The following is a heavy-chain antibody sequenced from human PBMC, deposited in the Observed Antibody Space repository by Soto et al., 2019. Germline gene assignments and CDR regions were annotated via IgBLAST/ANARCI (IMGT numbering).Heavy chain of an antibody. CDR1: GYTFTVYY. Sequence: ASVKVSCKASGYTFTVYYMHCVLQSPLQGLDWMGCINPNSGGTNYAQKFQGWVTMTRDTSISTAYMELSRLRSDDTAVYYCARGGYGSGSDGAFDIWGQGTMVTVSS. D-gene: IGHD3-10*01. CDR2: INPNSGGT. CDR3: ARGGYGSGSDGAFDI. J-gene: IGHJ3*02. V-gene: IGHV1-2*04.